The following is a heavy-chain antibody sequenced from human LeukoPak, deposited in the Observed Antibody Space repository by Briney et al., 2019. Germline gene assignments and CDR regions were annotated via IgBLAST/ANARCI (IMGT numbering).Heavy chain of an antibody. CDR1: GFSFSTYG. CDR2: ISYEGSKR. Sequence: GGSLRLSCAASGFSFSTYGMHWVRQAPGKGLEWLTFISYEGSKRYFADSVKGRFTISRDNSRNTLYLQMNSLRAEDTAVYYCAREAYYDSSGWYDYWGQGTLVTVSS. V-gene: IGHV3-30*03. CDR3: AREAYYDSSGWYDY. J-gene: IGHJ4*02. D-gene: IGHD3-22*01.